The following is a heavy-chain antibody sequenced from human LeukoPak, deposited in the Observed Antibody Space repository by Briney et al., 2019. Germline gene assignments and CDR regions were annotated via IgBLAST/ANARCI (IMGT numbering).Heavy chain of an antibody. CDR2: ISGSGGST. Sequence: PGGSLRLSCAASGFTFSSCAMTWVRQAPGKGLEWVSVISGSGGSTYYSDSVKGRFTISRDNSKNTLYLQTNSLRAEDTAVYYCAKEAPGGPYFDYWGQGTLVTVSS. V-gene: IGHV3-23*01. J-gene: IGHJ4*02. D-gene: IGHD3-16*01. CDR3: AKEAPGGPYFDY. CDR1: GFTFSSCA.